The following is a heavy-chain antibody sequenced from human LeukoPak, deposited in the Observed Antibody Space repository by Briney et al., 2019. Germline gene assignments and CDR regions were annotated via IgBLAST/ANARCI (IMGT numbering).Heavy chain of an antibody. V-gene: IGHV1-8*01. J-gene: IGHJ3*02. CDR2: MNPNSGNT. CDR1: GYTFTSYD. Sequence: ASVKVSCKASGYTFTSYDINWVRQATGQGLEWMGWMNPNSGNTGYAQKFQGRVTMTRNTFISTAYMELSSLRSEDTAVYYCASNPVPDQYAFDIWGQGTMVTVSS. D-gene: IGHD2-2*01. CDR3: ASNPVPDQYAFDI.